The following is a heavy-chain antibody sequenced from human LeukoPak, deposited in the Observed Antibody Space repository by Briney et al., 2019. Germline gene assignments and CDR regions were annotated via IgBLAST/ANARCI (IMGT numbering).Heavy chain of an antibody. Sequence: GGSLRLSCAASGFTFSSYWMSWVRQAPGKGLEWVTNIKQDGSEKYYVDSVKGRFTISRDNAKNSLYLQMNSLGAEDTAVYYCARGTIAAAGYYYFDYWGQGTQVTVSS. CDR2: IKQDGSEK. V-gene: IGHV3-7*04. CDR3: ARGTIAAAGYYYFDY. J-gene: IGHJ4*02. D-gene: IGHD6-13*01. CDR1: GFTFSSYW.